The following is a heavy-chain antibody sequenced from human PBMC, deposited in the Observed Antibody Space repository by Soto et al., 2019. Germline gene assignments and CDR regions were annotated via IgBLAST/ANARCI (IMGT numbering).Heavy chain of an antibody. V-gene: IGHV3-15*01. Sequence: LRLSCAASGFTFSNAWMSWVRQAPGKGLEWVGRIKSKTDGGTTDYAAPVKGRFTISRDDSKNTLYLQMNSLKTEDTAVYYCTTKTWSRYCSGGSCYAFDYWGQGTLVTVSS. CDR1: GFTFSNAW. CDR2: IKSKTDGGTT. CDR3: TTKTWSRYCSGGSCYAFDY. J-gene: IGHJ4*02. D-gene: IGHD2-15*01.